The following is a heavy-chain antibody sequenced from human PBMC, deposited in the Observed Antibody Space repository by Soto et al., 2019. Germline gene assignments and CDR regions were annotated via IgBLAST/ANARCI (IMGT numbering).Heavy chain of an antibody. V-gene: IGHV3-23*01. Sequence: GGSLRLSCAASGFTFSSYAMSWVRQAPGKGLEWVSAISGSGGSTYYADSVKGRFTISRDNSKNTLYLQMNSLRAEDTAVYYCAKDKISGDTAMVYNWFDPWGQGTLVTVSS. CDR2: ISGSGGST. CDR3: AKDKISGDTAMVYNWFDP. J-gene: IGHJ5*02. D-gene: IGHD5-18*01. CDR1: GFTFSSYA.